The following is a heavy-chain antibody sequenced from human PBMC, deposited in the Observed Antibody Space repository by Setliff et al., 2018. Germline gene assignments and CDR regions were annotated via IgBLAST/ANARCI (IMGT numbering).Heavy chain of an antibody. Sequence: SVKVSCKASGGTFNTYAISWVRQAPGQGLEWMGGIIPIFGTTNYAQKFQGRVTITAXXXTSTXXXXXXXXXXXXTAVYYCARDFLGIHIDHGNALDDYWGQGTLVTVSS. D-gene: IGHD4-17*01. CDR2: IIPIFGTT. V-gene: IGHV1-69*13. CDR3: ARDFLGIHIDHGNALDDY. J-gene: IGHJ4*02. CDR1: GGTFNTYA.